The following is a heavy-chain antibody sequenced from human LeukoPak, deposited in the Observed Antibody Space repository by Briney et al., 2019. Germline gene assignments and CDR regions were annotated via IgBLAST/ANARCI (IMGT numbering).Heavy chain of an antibody. D-gene: IGHD1-26*01. J-gene: IGHJ4*02. CDR1: GFTFSNYW. CDR2: IMQDGSEK. V-gene: IGHV3-7*01. CDR3: AREPLIQEPYYFDY. Sequence: PGGSLRLSCAASGFTFSNYWMSWVRQAPGKGLEWVANIMQDGSEKYYVDSVKGRFTISRDNAKNSLYLQMNSLRAEDTAVYYCAREPLIQEPYYFDYWGQGTLVTVSS.